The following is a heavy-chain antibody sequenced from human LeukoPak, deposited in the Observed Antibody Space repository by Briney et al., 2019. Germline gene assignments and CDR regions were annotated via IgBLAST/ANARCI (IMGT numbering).Heavy chain of an antibody. D-gene: IGHD4-17*01. CDR1: GGXISSXX. CDR3: ARVAYGDYFRYYFDY. CDR2: IYYSGST. V-gene: IGHV4-59*01. J-gene: IGHJ4*02. Sequence: VSGGXISSXXXSWSRQPPXXXXEWGGYIYYSGSTNYNPSLKSRVTISVDTSKNQFSLKLSSVPAADTAVYYCARVAYGDYFRYYFDYWGQGTLVTVSS.